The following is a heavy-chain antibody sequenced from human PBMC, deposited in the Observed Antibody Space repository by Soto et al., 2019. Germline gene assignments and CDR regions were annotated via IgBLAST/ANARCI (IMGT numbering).Heavy chain of an antibody. V-gene: IGHV1-69*06. Sequence: QVHLEQSGAEVRKPGSSVKVSCKASGDTFDIYGFNWVRQAPGQGLAWLGVIIPIFGTADYAQKFQDRVSITADKFTGTAYMELSSLRSDDTAVYYCASGGIHYSDTSGHVFVSWGQGTLLTVSS. J-gene: IGHJ4*02. CDR1: GDTFDIYG. D-gene: IGHD3-22*01. CDR3: ASGGIHYSDTSGHVFVS. CDR2: IIPIFGTA.